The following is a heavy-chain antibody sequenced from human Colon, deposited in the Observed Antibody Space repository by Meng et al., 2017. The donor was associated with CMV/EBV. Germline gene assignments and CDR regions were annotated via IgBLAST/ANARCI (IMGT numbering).Heavy chain of an antibody. Sequence: GCRRHSGAASGFTFSNYWMTWVRQAPGKGLEWLANIKHDGGETYYAASVKGRFTISRDNAKKSLFLQMNSLGADDTAVYYCATYCTDTVCRAFDIWGHGTLVTVSS. V-gene: IGHV3-7*01. J-gene: IGHJ3*02. D-gene: IGHD2-8*01. CDR3: ATYCTDTVCRAFDI. CDR1: GFTFSNYW. CDR2: IKHDGGET.